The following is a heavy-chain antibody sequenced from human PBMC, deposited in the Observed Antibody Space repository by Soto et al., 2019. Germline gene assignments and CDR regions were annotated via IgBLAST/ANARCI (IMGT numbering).Heavy chain of an antibody. J-gene: IGHJ4*02. CDR2: IWYDGSNK. CDR1: GFTFSSHG. CDR3: ARDLNSSGLNN. V-gene: IGHV3-33*01. Sequence: GGSLRLSCAASGFTFSSHGMHWVRQAPGKGLEWVAVIWYDGSNKYYADSVKGRFTISRDNSKNTLYLQMNSLRAEDTAVYYCARDLNSSGLNNWGQGTLVTVSS. D-gene: IGHD3-22*01.